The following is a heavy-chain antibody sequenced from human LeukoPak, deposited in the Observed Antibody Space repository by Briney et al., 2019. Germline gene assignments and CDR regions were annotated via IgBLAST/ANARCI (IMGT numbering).Heavy chain of an antibody. V-gene: IGHV3-53*01. J-gene: IGHJ4*02. CDR1: GFTVSSNY. CDR2: IYSGGST. Sequence: GGSLRLSCAASGFTVSSNYMSWVRQAPGEGLEWVSVIYSGGSTYYADSVKGRFTISRDNSKNTLYLQMNSLRAEDTAVYYCARDEKGYYFDYWGQGTLVTVSS. CDR3: ARDEKGYYFDY.